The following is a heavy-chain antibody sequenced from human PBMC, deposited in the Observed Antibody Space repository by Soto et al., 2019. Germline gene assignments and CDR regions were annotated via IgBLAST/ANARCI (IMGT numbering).Heavy chain of an antibody. CDR2: IIPIFGTA. Sequence: QVQLVQSGAEVKKPGSSVKVSCKASGGTFSSYAISWVRQAPGQGLEWMGGIIPIFGTANYAQKFQGRVTITADEATSTAYMELSSLRSEDTAVYYCARDYYDSSGYYYPTGWYFDLWGRGTLVTVSS. CDR1: GGTFSSYA. D-gene: IGHD3-22*01. J-gene: IGHJ2*01. CDR3: ARDYYDSSGYYYPTGWYFDL. V-gene: IGHV1-69*01.